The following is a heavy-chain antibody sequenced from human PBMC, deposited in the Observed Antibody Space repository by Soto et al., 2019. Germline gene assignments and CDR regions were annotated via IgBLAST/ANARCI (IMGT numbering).Heavy chain of an antibody. CDR2: IVVGSGNT. V-gene: IGHV1-58*01. J-gene: IGHJ4*02. D-gene: IGHD3-22*01. CDR3: AAVAYYDDTSGTYFDY. CDR1: GFTFPSSA. Sequence: QMQLVQSGPEVKKPGTSVKVSCKASGFTFPSSAVQWVRQARGQRLEWIARIVVGSGNTNYAQKYQERLTISRDMSTNTAYMELSSLRSEDTAVYYCAAVAYYDDTSGTYFDYWGQGTLVTVSS.